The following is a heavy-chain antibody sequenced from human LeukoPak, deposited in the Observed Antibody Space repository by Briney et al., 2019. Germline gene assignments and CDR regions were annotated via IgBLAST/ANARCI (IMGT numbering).Heavy chain of an antibody. CDR2: IKQDGSDE. CDR1: GFTFSSYW. J-gene: IGHJ6*03. V-gene: IGHV3-7*01. Sequence: GGSLRLSRAASGFTFSSYWMSWVRQAPGKGLEWVANIKQDGSDEYYVDSVKGRFTISRDNAKNSLFLQMNNLRAEDAAVYYCARLYGDSAALLDKGGRNLNRYYYMDVWGKGTTVTISS. CDR3: ARLYGDSAALLDKGGRNLNRYYYMDV. D-gene: IGHD4-17*01.